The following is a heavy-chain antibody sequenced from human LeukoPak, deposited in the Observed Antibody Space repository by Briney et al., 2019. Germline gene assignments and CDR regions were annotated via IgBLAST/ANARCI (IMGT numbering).Heavy chain of an antibody. Sequence: SETLSLTCTVSGGSISSYYWSWIRQPPGKGLEWIGYIYYSGSTNYNPSLKSRVTISVDTSKNQFSLKLSSVTAADTAVYYCARVQQRDAFDIWGQGTMVTVSS. J-gene: IGHJ3*02. CDR3: ARVQQRDAFDI. CDR1: GGSISSYY. V-gene: IGHV4-59*08. D-gene: IGHD6-25*01. CDR2: IYYSGST.